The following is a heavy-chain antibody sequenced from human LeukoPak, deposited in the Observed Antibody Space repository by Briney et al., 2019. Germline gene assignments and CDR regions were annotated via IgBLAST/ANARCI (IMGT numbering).Heavy chain of an antibody. D-gene: IGHD3-22*01. Sequence: KSSETLSLTCTVSGGSISSSSYYWGWIRQPPGKGLEWIGSIYYSGSTYYNPSLKSRVTISVDTSKNQFSLKLSSVTAADTAVYYCARGPRRGYYDSSGYYYGIVFDYWGQGTLVTVSS. CDR3: ARGPRRGYYDSSGYYYGIVFDY. V-gene: IGHV4-39*07. CDR1: GGSISSSSYY. CDR2: IYYSGST. J-gene: IGHJ4*02.